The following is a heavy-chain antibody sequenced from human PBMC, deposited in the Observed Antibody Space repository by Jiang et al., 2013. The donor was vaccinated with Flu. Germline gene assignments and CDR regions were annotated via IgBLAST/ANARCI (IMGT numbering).Heavy chain of an antibody. CDR1: GGSISSYY. CDR3: ARDLPDYYDSSGYRPFDY. J-gene: IGHJ4*02. D-gene: IGHD3-22*01. Sequence: GPGLVKPSETLSLTCAVSGGSISSYYWSWIRQPAGKGLEWIGRIYTSGSTNYNPSLKSRVTMSVDTSKNQFSLKLSSVTAADTAVYYCARDLPDYYDSSGYRPFDYWGQGTLVTVSS. V-gene: IGHV4-4*07. CDR2: IYTSGST.